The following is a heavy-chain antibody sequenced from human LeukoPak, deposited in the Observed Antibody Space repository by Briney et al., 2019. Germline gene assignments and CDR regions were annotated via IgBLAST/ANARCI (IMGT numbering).Heavy chain of an antibody. CDR3: ASGVNYNDRSGYDY. J-gene: IGHJ4*02. CDR2: MYPGDSDT. V-gene: IGHV5-51*01. CDR1: GYSFPSYW. Sequence: GESLKISCKGSGYSFPSYWIAWVRQMPGKGLEWMGIMYPGDSDTRYSPSFQGQVTISADKSISTAYLQWSSLKASDTAMYYCASGVNYNDRSGYDYWGQGTLITVSS. D-gene: IGHD3-22*01.